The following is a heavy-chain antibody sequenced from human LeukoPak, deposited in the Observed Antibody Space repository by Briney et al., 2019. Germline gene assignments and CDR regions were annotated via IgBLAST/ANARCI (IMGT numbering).Heavy chain of an antibody. D-gene: IGHD3-22*01. CDR2: IYYSGST. Sequence: TSETLSLTCTVSGGSVSSGSYYWSWIRQPPGKGLQWIGYIYYSGSTNYNPSLKSRVTRSVDTSKNQFSLKLRSVTAADTAVYYCARDLGFYDSSGRYFDYWGQGTPVTVSS. J-gene: IGHJ4*02. CDR3: ARDLGFYDSSGRYFDY. V-gene: IGHV4-61*01. CDR1: GGSVSSGSYY.